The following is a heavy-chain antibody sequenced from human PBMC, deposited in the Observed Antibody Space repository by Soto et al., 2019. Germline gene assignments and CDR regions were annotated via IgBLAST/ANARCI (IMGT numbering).Heavy chain of an antibody. CDR3: AREYNGSYFDY. J-gene: IGHJ4*02. CDR2: IYYRGST. Sequence: QVQLQESGPGLVKSSETLSLTCTVSGGSISSYYWSWFRQPPGKGLEWIGYIYYRGSTNHNPSLKSRVTISVDTSKDQFSLKLSSVTAADTAVYYCAREYNGSYFDYWVQGTLVTVSS. CDR1: GGSISSYY. D-gene: IGHD1-26*01. V-gene: IGHV4-59*01.